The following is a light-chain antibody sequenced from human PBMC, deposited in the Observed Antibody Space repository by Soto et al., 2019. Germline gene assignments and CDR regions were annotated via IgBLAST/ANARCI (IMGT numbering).Light chain of an antibody. V-gene: IGKV1-5*01. Sequence: DIQMTQSPSTLSPSVGDRVTITCRASQNIERWLAWYQQKQGKAPKXXLYDVSSLESGVPSRFSGSGSGTEFILTINGLQPDDFETYFGQQFKSGTWTFGQGTKVDI. J-gene: IGKJ1*01. CDR3: QQFKSGTWT. CDR2: DVS. CDR1: QNIERW.